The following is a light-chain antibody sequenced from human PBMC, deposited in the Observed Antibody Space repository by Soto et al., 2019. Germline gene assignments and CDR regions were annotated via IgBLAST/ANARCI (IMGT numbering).Light chain of an antibody. CDR2: DVS. CDR1: SSDVGGYNY. CDR3: CSYAGNSPWV. J-gene: IGLJ3*02. Sequence: QSALTQPRSVSGSPGQSVTISCTGTSSDVGGYNYVSWYQQHPGKAPKLMIYDVSKWPSGVPDRFSGSKSGNTASLTISGLQAEDEADYYGCSYAGNSPWVFGGGTKVTVL. V-gene: IGLV2-11*01.